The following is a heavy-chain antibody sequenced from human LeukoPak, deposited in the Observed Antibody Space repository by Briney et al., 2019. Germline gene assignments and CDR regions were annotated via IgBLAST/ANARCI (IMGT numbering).Heavy chain of an antibody. J-gene: IGHJ5*02. CDR1: GYTFTGYY. CDR2: ISPNSGGT. CDR3: ARAHQPYYYDSSGYLDWFDP. V-gene: IGHV1-2*04. Sequence: GATVKVWCKASGYTFTGYYMHWVRQAPGQGLEWMGWISPNSGGTNYAQKFQGWVTMTRDTSISTAYMELSRLRSDDTAVYYCARAHQPYYYDSSGYLDWFDPWGQGTLVTVSS. D-gene: IGHD3-22*01.